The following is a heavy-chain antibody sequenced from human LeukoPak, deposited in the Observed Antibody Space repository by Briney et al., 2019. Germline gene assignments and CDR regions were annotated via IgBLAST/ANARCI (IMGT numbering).Heavy chain of an antibody. J-gene: IGHJ5*02. D-gene: IGHD2-2*01. CDR2: IYHTEST. CDR1: GFSISSGYY. V-gene: IGHV4-38-2*02. Sequence: PSETLSLTCTVSGFSISSGYYWGWIRQPPGKGLEWIGSIYHTESTYYNPSLKSRVTISVDTSKNQFSLKLSSVTAADTAVYYCARHYFRAYAGNWFDPWGQGTLVTVSS. CDR3: ARHYFRAYAGNWFDP.